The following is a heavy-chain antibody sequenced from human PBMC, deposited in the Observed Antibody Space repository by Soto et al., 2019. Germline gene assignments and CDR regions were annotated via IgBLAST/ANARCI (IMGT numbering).Heavy chain of an antibody. V-gene: IGHV3-33*01. CDR2: IWYDGSNK. D-gene: IGHD6-19*01. CDR3: ARVLQWLVPINYYGMDV. CDR1: GFTFSSYG. J-gene: IGHJ6*02. Sequence: GGSLRLSCAASGFTFSSYGMHWVRQAPGKGLEWVAVIWYDGSNKYYADSVKGRFTISRDNSKNTLYLQMNSLRAEDTAVYYCARVLQWLVPINYYGMDVWGQGTTVTVSS.